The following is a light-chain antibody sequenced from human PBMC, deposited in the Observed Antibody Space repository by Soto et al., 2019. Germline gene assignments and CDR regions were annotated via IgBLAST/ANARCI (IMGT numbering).Light chain of an antibody. CDR3: SSYTTSNTRQIV. V-gene: IGLV2-14*03. Sequence: TNSKKGTSSDVGGYNYVSWYQHHPGKAPKLIIYDVTSRPSGVSIRFSGSKSDNTASLTISGLQPEDEADYHCSSYTTSNTRQIVFGTVTKVTVL. CDR2: DVT. J-gene: IGLJ1*01. CDR1: SSDVGGYNY.